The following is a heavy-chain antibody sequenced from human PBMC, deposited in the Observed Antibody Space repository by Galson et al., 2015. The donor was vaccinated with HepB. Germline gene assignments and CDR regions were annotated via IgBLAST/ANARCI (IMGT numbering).Heavy chain of an antibody. V-gene: IGHV4-61*02. CDR3: ARDSVLLWFGELSDFWFDP. CDR1: GGSISSGSYY. J-gene: IGHJ5*02. Sequence: TLSLTCTVSGGSISSGSYYWSWIRQPAGKGLEWIGRIYTSGSTNYNPSLKSRVTISVDTSKNQFSLKLSSVTAADTAVYYCARDSVLLWFGELSDFWFDPWGQGTLVTVSS. D-gene: IGHD3-10*01. CDR2: IYTSGST.